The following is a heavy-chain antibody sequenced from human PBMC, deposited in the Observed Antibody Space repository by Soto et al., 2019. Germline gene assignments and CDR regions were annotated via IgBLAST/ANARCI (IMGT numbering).Heavy chain of an antibody. D-gene: IGHD3-16*01. CDR2: ISASGGST. CDR1: GFTFNNYA. CDR3: VKTRLAGGFDY. J-gene: IGHJ4*02. Sequence: EVQLLDSGGGLVQPGGSLRLSCAASGFTFNNYAMSWVRQAPGKGLEWVSSISASGGSTNYADSVTGRFTISRDNSENTVYLPMNSLRAEDTAVYYCVKTRLAGGFDYWGQGSLVTVSS. V-gene: IGHV3-23*01.